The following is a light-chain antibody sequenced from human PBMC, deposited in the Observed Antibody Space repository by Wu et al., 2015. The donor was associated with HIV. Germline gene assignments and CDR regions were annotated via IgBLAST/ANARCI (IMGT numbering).Light chain of an antibody. J-gene: IGKJ1*01. CDR2: STS. Sequence: DYQMTQSPSSLSASVGDRITITCRASQSIDTYLNWYQQKPGKAPELLIYSTSTLQSGVPSRFSGSGSGTDFTLTISSLQPEDFATYFCQQSYSTPXTFGQGTKVEIK. CDR1: QSIDTY. CDR3: QQSYSTPXT. V-gene: IGKV1-39*01.